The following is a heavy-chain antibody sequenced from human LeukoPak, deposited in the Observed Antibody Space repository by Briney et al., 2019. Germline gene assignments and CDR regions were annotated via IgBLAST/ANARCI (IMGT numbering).Heavy chain of an antibody. Sequence: GESLKISCETYGYSFTTYWIGWVRQMPGTGLEWVGAIYPDDSDTRYSPSFQGQVAISADKSVRTAYLQWSSLKASDTAMYYCARQRGAWRSINWFDPWGQGTLVTVSS. J-gene: IGHJ5*02. V-gene: IGHV5-51*01. CDR1: GYSFTTYW. CDR2: IYPDDSDT. CDR3: ARQRGAWRSINWFDP. D-gene: IGHD3-16*01.